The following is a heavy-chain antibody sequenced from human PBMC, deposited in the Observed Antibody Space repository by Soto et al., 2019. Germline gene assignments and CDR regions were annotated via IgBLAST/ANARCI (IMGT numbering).Heavy chain of an antibody. CDR2: INSDGSST. CDR1: GFTFSNFW. V-gene: IGHV3-74*01. J-gene: IGHJ4*02. CDR3: TQSISSNSPFDY. D-gene: IGHD2-2*01. Sequence: GGSLRLSCAVSGFTFSNFWMHWVRQAPGKGLVWVSRINSDGSSTTYADSVKGRFTISRDNAKNTLYLQMNSLRAEDTAVNYCTQSISSNSPFDYWGQGALVTVSS.